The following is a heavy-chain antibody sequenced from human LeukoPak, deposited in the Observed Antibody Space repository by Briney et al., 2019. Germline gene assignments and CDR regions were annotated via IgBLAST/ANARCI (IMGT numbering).Heavy chain of an antibody. J-gene: IGHJ4*02. D-gene: IGHD1-26*01. CDR2: INHSGST. CDR3: ARGLGIQLGYFDY. V-gene: IGHV4-34*01. Sequence: NPSETLSLTCAVYGGSFSGYYWSWIRQPPGKGLEWIGEINHSGSTNYNPSLKSRVTISVDTSKNQFSLKLSSVTAADTAVYYCARGLGIQLGYFDYWGQGTLVTVSS. CDR1: GGSFSGYY.